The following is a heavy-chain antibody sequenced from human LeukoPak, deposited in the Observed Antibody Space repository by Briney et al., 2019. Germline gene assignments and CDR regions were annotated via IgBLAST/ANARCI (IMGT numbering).Heavy chain of an antibody. D-gene: IGHD3-22*01. CDR2: IYYSGST. CDR3: AREGYYDRDY. CDR1: GGSISSYY. Sequence: SDTLSLTCTVSGGSISSYYWSWIRQPPGKGLEWIGYIYYSGSTNYNPSLKSRVTISVDTSKNQFSLKLSSVTAADTAVYYCAREGYYDRDYWGQGTLVTVSS. J-gene: IGHJ4*02. V-gene: IGHV4-59*12.